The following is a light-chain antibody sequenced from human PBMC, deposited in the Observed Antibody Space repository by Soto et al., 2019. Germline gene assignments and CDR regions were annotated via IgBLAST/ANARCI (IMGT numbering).Light chain of an antibody. CDR1: QSVSSIY. V-gene: IGKV3-20*01. J-gene: IGKJ4*01. CDR3: KQYGSYALN. Sequence: EIVLTQSPGTLSLSPGERATLSRRASQSVSSIYLAWYQQKPGQAPRLLIYGASSRPTGIPDRFSGSGSGTDFTLTISRLEPEDFAVDYCKQYGSYALNFGGGTKVEIK. CDR2: GAS.